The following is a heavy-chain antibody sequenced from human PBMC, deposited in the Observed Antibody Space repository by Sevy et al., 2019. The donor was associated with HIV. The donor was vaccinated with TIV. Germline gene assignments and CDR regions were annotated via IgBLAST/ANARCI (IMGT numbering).Heavy chain of an antibody. V-gene: IGHV4-30-4*01. CDR3: ARGEIAVGISVAFDI. Sequence: SETLSLTCTVSGGSISSGDYYWSWIRRPPGKGLEWIGYIYYSGSTYYNPSLKSRVTISVDTSKNQFSLKLSSVTAADTAVYYCARGEIAVGISVAFDIWGQGTMVTVSS. J-gene: IGHJ3*02. CDR1: GGSISSGDYY. CDR2: IYYSGST. D-gene: IGHD6-19*01.